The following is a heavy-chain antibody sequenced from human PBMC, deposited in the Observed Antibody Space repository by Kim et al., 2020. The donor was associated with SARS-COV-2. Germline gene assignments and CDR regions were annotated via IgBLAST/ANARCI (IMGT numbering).Heavy chain of an antibody. CDR2: INHSGST. V-gene: IGHV4-34*01. CDR1: GGSFSGYY. CDR3: ARGGRRDGNITMIVVLGY. Sequence: SETLSLTCAVYGGSFSGYYWSWIRQPPGKGLEWIGEINHSGSTNYNPSLKSRVTISVDTSKNQFSLKLSSVTAADTAVYYCARGGRRDGNITMIVVLGYWGQGTLVTVSS. D-gene: IGHD3-22*01. J-gene: IGHJ4*02.